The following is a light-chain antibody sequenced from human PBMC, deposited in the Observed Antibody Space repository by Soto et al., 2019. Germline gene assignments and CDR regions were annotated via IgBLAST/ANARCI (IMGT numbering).Light chain of an antibody. Sequence: EIVMTQSPATLSVSPGERVTLSCRASQGVGSTLAWYRQQPGQAPRLLIYDAYIRATGVPARFSGSGSGTEFTLTISSLQSEDFAVYYCQQYGSLSWTFGQGTKVDIK. V-gene: IGKV3-15*01. CDR3: QQYGSLSWT. CDR1: QGVGST. J-gene: IGKJ1*01. CDR2: DAY.